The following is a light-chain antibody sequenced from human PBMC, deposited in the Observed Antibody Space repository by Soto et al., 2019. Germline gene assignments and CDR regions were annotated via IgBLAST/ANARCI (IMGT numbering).Light chain of an antibody. Sequence: SYELTQPPSVSVAPGQTATISCGGNNIGSKTVHWYQQKPGQAPVLVVYDDSDRPSGIPERFSGSNSGNTATLTISGVGAGDEADYYCQVWHTSSDHHVVFGGGTKVTVL. CDR3: QVWHTSSDHHVV. CDR1: NIGSKT. J-gene: IGLJ2*01. V-gene: IGLV3-21*02. CDR2: DDS.